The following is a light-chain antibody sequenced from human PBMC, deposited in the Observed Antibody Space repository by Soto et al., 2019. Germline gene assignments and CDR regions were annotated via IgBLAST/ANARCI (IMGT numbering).Light chain of an antibody. V-gene: IGLV2-14*01. Sequence: QSVLTQPASVSGSPGQSITISCTGTSCDVGGYNYVSWYQQHPGKAPKLMIYDVSNRPSGVSNRFSGSKSGNTASLTISGLQAEDEADYYCSSYTSSSILYVFGTGTKLTVL. CDR3: SSYTSSSILYV. J-gene: IGLJ1*01. CDR1: SCDVGGYNY. CDR2: DVS.